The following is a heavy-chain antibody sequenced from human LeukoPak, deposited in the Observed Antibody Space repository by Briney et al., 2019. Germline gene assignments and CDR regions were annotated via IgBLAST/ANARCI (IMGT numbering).Heavy chain of an antibody. D-gene: IGHD2-2*01. CDR2: ISHDGGDK. J-gene: IGHJ4*02. Sequence: PGGSLRLSCAASGFTFDTYGMHWVRQAPGKGLEWVAVISHDGGDKYYADSVKGRFTISRDNSKNTVSLQVNSLRAEDTAAYYCAKGGYCSATRCYVGKGMDDWGQGTLVTVSS. CDR1: GFTFDTYG. V-gene: IGHV3-30*18. CDR3: AKGGYCSATRCYVGKGMDD.